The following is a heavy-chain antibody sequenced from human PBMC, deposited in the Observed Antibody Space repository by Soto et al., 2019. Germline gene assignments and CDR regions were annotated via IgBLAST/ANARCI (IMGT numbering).Heavy chain of an antibody. CDR2: IKQDGSER. D-gene: IGHD3-16*01. Sequence: GGSLSLSCAASGFTFSSYWMSWARQAPGKGLEWLANIKQDGSERYYVDSVKCRFTSSSDNAKNSLYLQMDGLRVEYTAVYYCAGAAALGGWFDPWGQGTLVTVSS. CDR3: AGAAALGGWFDP. CDR1: GFTFSSYW. J-gene: IGHJ5*02. V-gene: IGHV3-7*01.